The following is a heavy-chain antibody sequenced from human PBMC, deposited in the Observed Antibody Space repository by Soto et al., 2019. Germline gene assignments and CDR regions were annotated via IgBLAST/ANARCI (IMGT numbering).Heavy chain of an antibody. Sequence: ASVKVSCKASGYTFTSYAMHWVRQAPGQRLEWMGWINAGNGNTKYSQKFQGRVTITRDTSASTAYMELSSLRSEDTAVYYCARCLHSSGYYNVFDSFGAFDIWGQGTMVTVSS. D-gene: IGHD3-22*01. J-gene: IGHJ3*02. V-gene: IGHV1-3*01. CDR3: ARCLHSSGYYNVFDSFGAFDI. CDR2: INAGNGNT. CDR1: GYTFTSYA.